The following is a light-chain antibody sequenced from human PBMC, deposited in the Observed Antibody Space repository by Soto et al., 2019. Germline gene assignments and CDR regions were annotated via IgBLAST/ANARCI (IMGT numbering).Light chain of an antibody. V-gene: IGKV1-5*03. CDR2: KAY. CDR1: QSISSW. J-gene: IGKJ4*01. CDR3: QQYNSYPS. Sequence: DIQMTQSPSTLSASVGDRVTITCRASQSISSWLAWHQQKPGKAPKLLIYKAYSLESGVPSRFSGSGSGTEGTLTISSLQPDDFATYYCQQYNSYPSFGGGTKVEIK.